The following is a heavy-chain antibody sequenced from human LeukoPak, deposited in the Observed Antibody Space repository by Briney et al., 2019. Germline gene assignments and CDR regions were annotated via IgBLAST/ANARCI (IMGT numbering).Heavy chain of an antibody. Sequence: AASVKVSCKASGYTFTSYAMNWVRQAPGQGLEWMGWINTNTGNPTYARGFTGRFVFSLDTSVSTAYLQISSLKAEDTAVYYCAREATLRYFDWSYWGQGTLVTVSS. CDR1: GYTFTSYA. CDR3: AREATLRYFDWSY. J-gene: IGHJ4*02. D-gene: IGHD3-9*01. V-gene: IGHV7-4-1*02. CDR2: INTNTGNP.